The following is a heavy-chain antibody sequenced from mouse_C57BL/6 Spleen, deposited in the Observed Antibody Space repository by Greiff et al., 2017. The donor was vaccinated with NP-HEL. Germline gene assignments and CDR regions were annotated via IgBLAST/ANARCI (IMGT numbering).Heavy chain of an antibody. CDR1: GYTFTSYW. CDR3: ARPYYGSSY. Sequence: VQLQQSGAELVKPGASVKLSCKASGYTFTSYWMQWVKQRPGQGLEWIGEIDPSDSYTNYNQKFKGKATLTVDTSSSTAYMQLSSLTSEDSAVYYCARPYYGSSYWGQGTTLTVSS. CDR2: IDPSDSYT. V-gene: IGHV1-50*01. J-gene: IGHJ2*01. D-gene: IGHD1-1*01.